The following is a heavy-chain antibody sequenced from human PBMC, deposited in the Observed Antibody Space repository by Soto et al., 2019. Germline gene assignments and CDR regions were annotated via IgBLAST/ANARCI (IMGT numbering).Heavy chain of an antibody. D-gene: IGHD4-4*01. CDR2: TYYRSKWYN. J-gene: IGHJ6*02. CDR3: ARDGLGGSNYAFQEYYYGMDV. V-gene: IGHV6-1*01. Sequence: PSQTLSLTCAISGDSVSSNSAAWNWIRQSPSRGLEWLGRTYYRSKWYNDYAVSVKSRITINPDTSKNQFSLQLNSVTPEDTAVYYCARDGLGGSNYAFQEYYYGMDVWGQGTTVTVSS. CDR1: GDSVSSNSAA.